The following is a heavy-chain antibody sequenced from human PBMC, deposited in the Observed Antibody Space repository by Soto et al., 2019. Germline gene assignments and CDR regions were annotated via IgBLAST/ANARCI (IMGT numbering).Heavy chain of an antibody. Sequence: LVKLGLRGRKPGAPLRVSAKLLESPSMPTILTWGGRPPGQDLGGLDGINPNGGGTNYAQKFQGRVTVTTDTSLNTAYLDLSGLRSDDTAVYYCARDSSGELRLGQLSFREYYFDYWGQGTLVTVS. D-gene: IGHD3-16*02. CDR1: ESPSMPT. V-gene: IGHV1-2*02. CDR3: ARDSSGELRLGQLSFREYYFDY. CDR2: INPNGGGT. J-gene: IGHJ4*02.